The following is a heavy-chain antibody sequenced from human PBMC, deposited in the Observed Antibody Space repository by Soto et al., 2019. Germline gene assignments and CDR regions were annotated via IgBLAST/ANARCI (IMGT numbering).Heavy chain of an antibody. CDR1: GYTFTTYG. Sequence: QVQLVQSGAEVKKPGASVKVSCKASGYTFTTYGISWVRQAPGHGPEWMGWISASHGNTNYAQKLQGTVTVTTDTSTSTAYMELRSLRSDDTAVYYFARHSGSYYSYFDYWGQGTLVTGSS. D-gene: IGHD1-26*01. V-gene: IGHV1-18*01. CDR3: ARHSGSYYSYFDY. J-gene: IGHJ4*02. CDR2: ISASHGNT.